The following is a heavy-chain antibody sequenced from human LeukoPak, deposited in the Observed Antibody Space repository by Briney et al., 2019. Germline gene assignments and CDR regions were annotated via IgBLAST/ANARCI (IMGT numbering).Heavy chain of an antibody. CDR3: ARHGWLGVGGWY. CDR1: GGSISNYY. D-gene: IGHD6-19*01. V-gene: IGHV4-59*08. Sequence: SETLSLTCTVSGGSISNYYWSWIRQPPGKGLEWIGYIFYSGSTYYNPSLKSRVTISVDTSKNQFSLELRSVTAADTAVYSCARHGWLGVGGWYWGQGTLVTVSS. CDR2: IFYSGST. J-gene: IGHJ4*02.